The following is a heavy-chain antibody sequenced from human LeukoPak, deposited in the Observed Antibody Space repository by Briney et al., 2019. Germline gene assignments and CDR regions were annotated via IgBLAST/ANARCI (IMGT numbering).Heavy chain of an antibody. CDR1: GYSISSGYY. CDR3: ARVSGYDWESFYDY. J-gene: IGHJ4*02. Sequence: SETLSLTCTVSGYSISSGYYWGWIRPPPGKGLEWTGSIDHSGSTYYNPSLKSRITISVDTSKNQFSLKLSSVTAADTAVYYCARVSGYDWESFYDYWGQGTLVTVSS. CDR2: IDHSGST. V-gene: IGHV4-38-2*02. D-gene: IGHD5-12*01.